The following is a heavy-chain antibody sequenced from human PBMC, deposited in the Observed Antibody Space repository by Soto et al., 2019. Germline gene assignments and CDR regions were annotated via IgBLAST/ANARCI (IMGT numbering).Heavy chain of an antibody. CDR3: TSLLAYSSSWYVY. J-gene: IGHJ4*02. V-gene: IGHV3-73*01. D-gene: IGHD6-13*01. CDR2: IRRKAKSYAT. CDR1: GVTFSGSS. Sequence: PGGALRFSCAASGVTFSGSSIHWVRQASGKGLEWVGRIRRKAKSYATAYAASVKGRFTISRDDSKNTAYLQMNSLKTEDTAVYYCTSLLAYSSSWYVYWGQGTLVTVSS.